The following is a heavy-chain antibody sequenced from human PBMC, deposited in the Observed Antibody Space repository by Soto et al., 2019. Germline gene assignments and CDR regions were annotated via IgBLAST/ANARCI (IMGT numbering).Heavy chain of an antibody. J-gene: IGHJ2*01. D-gene: IGHD6-13*01. CDR1: GFTFSSYA. CDR2: ISGSGGST. Sequence: EVQLLESGGGLVQPGGSLRLSCAASGFTFSSYAMSWVRQAPGKGLEWVSAISGSGGSTYYADSVKGRFTISRDNSKNTLDLQMNSLSAEDTAVYYGARIAAAGVYWYFELWGRGTLVTVSS. V-gene: IGHV3-23*01. CDR3: ARIAAAGVYWYFEL.